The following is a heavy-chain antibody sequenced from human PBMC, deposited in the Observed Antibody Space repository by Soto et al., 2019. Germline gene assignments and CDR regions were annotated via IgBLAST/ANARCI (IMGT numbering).Heavy chain of an antibody. Sequence: VQLVESGGGVVQPGRSLRLSCAASGLTFSLYDIHWVRQAPGKGLDWVSLISSDGSNKYYADSVKGRFTISRDNSKNTVSLQMHSLRPEDTAVYHCAIIHSGSFGFDVWGQGTAVTFSS. CDR2: ISSDGSNK. CDR3: AIIHSGSFGFDV. D-gene: IGHD1-26*01. V-gene: IGHV3-30*03. CDR1: GLTFSLYD. J-gene: IGHJ3*01.